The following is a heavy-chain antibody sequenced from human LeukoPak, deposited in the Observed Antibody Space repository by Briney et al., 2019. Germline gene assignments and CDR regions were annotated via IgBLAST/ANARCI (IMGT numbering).Heavy chain of an antibody. J-gene: IGHJ3*02. CDR1: GGSISSYY. Sequence: SETLSLTCTVSGGSISSYYWSWIRQPPGKGLEWIGYIYYSGSTNYNPSLKSRVTISVDTSKNQFSLKLSSVTAADTAVYYCARGYGAFDIWGQGTMVTVSS. CDR3: ARGYGAFDI. D-gene: IGHD5-18*01. CDR2: IYYSGST. V-gene: IGHV4-59*12.